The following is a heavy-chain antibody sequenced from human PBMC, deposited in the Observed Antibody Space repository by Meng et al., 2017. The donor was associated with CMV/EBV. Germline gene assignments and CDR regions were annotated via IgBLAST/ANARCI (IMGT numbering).Heavy chain of an antibody. J-gene: IGHJ4*02. CDR1: GFTFSSYA. CDR2: ISGSGGST. V-gene: IGHV3-23*01. Sequence: GESLKISCAASGFTFSSYAMSWVRQAPGKGLEWVSAISGSGGSTYYADSVKGRFTISRDNSKNTLYLQMSSLRAEDTAVYYCAKDAHIVVVPAALYYWGQGTLVTVSS. CDR3: AKDAHIVVVPAALYY. D-gene: IGHD2-2*01.